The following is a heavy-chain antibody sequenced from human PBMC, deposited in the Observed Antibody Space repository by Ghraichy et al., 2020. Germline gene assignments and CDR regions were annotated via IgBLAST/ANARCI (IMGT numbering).Heavy chain of an antibody. CDR1: GFTFSSYW. CDR2: IKFDGSTV. D-gene: IGHD2-8*01. CDR3: ARDLSCVLFDI. V-gene: IGHV3-74*01. J-gene: IGHJ4*02. Sequence: GGSLRLSCAASGFTFSSYWMHWVRQAPGKGLEWVSRIKFDGSTVIYADSVKGRFTISRDNAKDTLSLQMNSLRAEDTAVYYCARDLSCVLFDIWGQGTPFTTSS.